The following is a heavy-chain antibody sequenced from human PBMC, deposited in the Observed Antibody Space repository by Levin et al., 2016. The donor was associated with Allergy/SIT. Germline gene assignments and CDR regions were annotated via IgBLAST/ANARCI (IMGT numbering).Heavy chain of an antibody. CDR2: IYTSGST. Sequence: WIRQPPGKGLEWIRRIYTSGSTNYNPSLKSRVTISVDTSKNQFSLKLSSVTAADTAVYYCAREDLVVGAIPWGQGTLVTVSS. J-gene: IGHJ5*02. CDR3: AREDLVVGAIP. V-gene: IGHV4-61*02. D-gene: IGHD1-26*01.